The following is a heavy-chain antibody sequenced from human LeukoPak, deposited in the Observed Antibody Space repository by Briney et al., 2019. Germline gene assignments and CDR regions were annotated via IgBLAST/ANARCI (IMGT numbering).Heavy chain of an antibody. CDR2: INHSGST. D-gene: IGHD2-8*01. CDR1: GGSFSGYY. J-gene: IGHJ2*01. Sequence: SETLSLTCAVYGGSFSGYYWSWIRQPPGKGLEWIGEINHSGSTNYNPSLKSRVTISVDTSKNQFSLKLSSVTAADTAVYYCARGCKGLSLSNWYFDLWGRGTLVTVSS. V-gene: IGHV4-34*01. CDR3: ARGCKGLSLSNWYFDL.